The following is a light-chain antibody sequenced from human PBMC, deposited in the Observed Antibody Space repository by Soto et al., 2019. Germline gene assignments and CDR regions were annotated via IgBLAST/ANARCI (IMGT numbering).Light chain of an antibody. J-gene: IGKJ2*03. CDR2: KAS. Sequence: DIQMTQSPSTLSSSVGDRVTITCRASQNINSWLAWYQQKPGKAPKLLIYKASSLESGVPSRFSGSESGTEFTLTISSLQPDEFATYYCQQYDTYLSFGQGTKLEIK. V-gene: IGKV1-5*03. CDR1: QNINSW. CDR3: QQYDTYLS.